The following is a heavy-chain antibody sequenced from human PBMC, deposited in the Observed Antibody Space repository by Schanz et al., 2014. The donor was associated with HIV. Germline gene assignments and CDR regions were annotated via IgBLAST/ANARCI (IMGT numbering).Heavy chain of an antibody. Sequence: EVHLLESGGGLVQPGGSLRLSCAASGFTFSNYSMNWVRQAPGKGLEWVSSISSSSSYIYYADSVKGRFAISRDNAKNSLYLQMNSLRSEDTALYHCARAQYGDNGAFDPWAQGTLVIVSS. D-gene: IGHD4-17*01. J-gene: IGHJ5*02. V-gene: IGHV3-21*04. CDR1: GFTFSNYS. CDR2: ISSSSSYI. CDR3: ARAQYGDNGAFDP.